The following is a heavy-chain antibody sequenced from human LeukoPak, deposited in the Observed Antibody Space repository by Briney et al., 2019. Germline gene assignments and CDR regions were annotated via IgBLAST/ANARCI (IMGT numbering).Heavy chain of an antibody. CDR3: AHRHGFGEPRSNWFDP. J-gene: IGHJ5*02. D-gene: IGHD3-10*01. V-gene: IGHV2-5*02. Sequence: SGPTLVKPTQTLTLTCTFSGFSLSTGGVGVGWIRQPPGKALEWLALIYWDDDKRYSPSLKSRLTITKDTSKNQVVLTMTNMDPVDTATYYCAHRHGFGEPRSNWFDPWGQGTLVTVSS. CDR2: IYWDDDK. CDR1: GFSLSTGGVG.